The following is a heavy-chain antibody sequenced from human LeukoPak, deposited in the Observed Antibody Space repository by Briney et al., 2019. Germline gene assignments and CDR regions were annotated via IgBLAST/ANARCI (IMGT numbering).Heavy chain of an antibody. J-gene: IGHJ3*02. CDR3: ARDPGLMDVRGAFDI. Sequence: PGGSLRLSCAASGFTVSSNYMSWARQAPGKGLEWVSVIYSGGSTYYADSVKGRFTMSRDNSKNTLYLQMNSLRAEDTAVYYCARDPGLMDVRGAFDIWGQGTMVTVSS. V-gene: IGHV3-53*01. D-gene: IGHD2-8*01. CDR2: IYSGGST. CDR1: GFTVSSNY.